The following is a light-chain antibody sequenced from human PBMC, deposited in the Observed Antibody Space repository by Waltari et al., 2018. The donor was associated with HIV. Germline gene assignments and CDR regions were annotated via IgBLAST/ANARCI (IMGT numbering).Light chain of an antibody. Sequence: PPVSGTPGQRVTISCSGRRSNIGSNYVYWYQQLPGAAPKLLIYRNSQRPSGVPERFSGSKSGTSSYLAISGLQSEDEADYYCAAWDDTLRALLFGGGTKLTVL. J-gene: IGLJ2*01. CDR3: AAWDDTLRALL. CDR2: RNS. CDR1: RSNIGSNY. V-gene: IGLV1-47*01.